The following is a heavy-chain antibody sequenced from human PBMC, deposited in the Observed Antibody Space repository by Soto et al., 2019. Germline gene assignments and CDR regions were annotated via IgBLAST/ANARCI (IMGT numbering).Heavy chain of an antibody. D-gene: IGHD4-17*01. CDR3: ARGTTVTTFLGL. CDR2: IYYSGST. Sequence: QLQLQESGPGLVKPSETLSLTCTVSGGSISSSSYYWGWIRQPPGKGLEWIGSIYYSGSTYYNPSLKSRATLSAATTTNRFSLKLSSVTAGDTAGYYCARGTTVTTFLGLWGQGTLVTVSS. V-gene: IGHV4-39*01. J-gene: IGHJ5*02. CDR1: GGSISSSSYY.